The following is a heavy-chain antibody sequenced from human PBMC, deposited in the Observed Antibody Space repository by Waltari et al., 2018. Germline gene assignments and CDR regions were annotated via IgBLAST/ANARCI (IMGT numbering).Heavy chain of an antibody. CDR2: IYYSGST. Sequence: QLQLQESGPGLVKPSETLSLTCTVSGGSISSSSYYWGWIRQPPGKGLEWIGSIYYSGSTYYNPSLKSRVTISVDTSKNQFSLKLSSVTAADTAVYYCARSGAAVVIRGYFDYWGQGTLVTVSS. J-gene: IGHJ4*02. CDR1: GGSISSSSYY. CDR3: ARSGAAVVIRGYFDY. D-gene: IGHD3-22*01. V-gene: IGHV4-39*01.